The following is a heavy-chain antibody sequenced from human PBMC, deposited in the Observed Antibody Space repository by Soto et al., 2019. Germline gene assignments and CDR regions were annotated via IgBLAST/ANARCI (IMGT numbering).Heavy chain of an antibody. J-gene: IGHJ4*02. V-gene: IGHV3-33*01. CDR3: AREKYYYDSSGSLSDY. CDR1: GFTFSSYG. CDR2: IWYDGSNK. D-gene: IGHD3-22*01. Sequence: GGSLRLSCAASGFTFSSYGMHWVRQAPGKGLEWVAVIWYDGSNKYYADSVKGRFTISRDNSKNTLYLQMNSLRAEDTAVYYCAREKYYYDSSGSLSDYWGQGTLVTVSS.